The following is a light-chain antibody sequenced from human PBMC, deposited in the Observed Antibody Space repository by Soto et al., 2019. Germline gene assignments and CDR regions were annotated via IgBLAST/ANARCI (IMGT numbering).Light chain of an antibody. CDR3: QQRSNWPRA. Sequence: DIVLTQSPATLSLSPGERATLSCRASQSISSCLAWYQQKPGQAPRLLIYDASNRATGIPARFSGSGSGTDFTLTISSLEPEDFAVYYCQQRSNWPRAFGHGTKVDIK. J-gene: IGKJ3*01. CDR1: QSISSC. V-gene: IGKV3-11*01. CDR2: DAS.